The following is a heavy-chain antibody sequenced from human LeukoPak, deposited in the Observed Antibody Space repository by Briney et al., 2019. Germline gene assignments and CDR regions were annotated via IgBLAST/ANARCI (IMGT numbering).Heavy chain of an antibody. J-gene: IGHJ6*02. CDR3: AKVGNDYYYGMDV. V-gene: IGHV3-30*18. D-gene: IGHD7-27*01. CDR1: GFTFSSYG. Sequence: GGSLRLSCAASGFTFSSYGTHWVRQAPGKGLEWVAVISYDGSNKYYADSVKGRFTISRDNSKNTLYLQMNSLRAEDTAVYYCAKVGNDYYYGMDVWGQGTTVTVSS. CDR2: ISYDGSNK.